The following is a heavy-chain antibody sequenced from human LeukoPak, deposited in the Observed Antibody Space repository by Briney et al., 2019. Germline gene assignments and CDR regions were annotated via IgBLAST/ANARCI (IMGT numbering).Heavy chain of an antibody. CDR2: IKGNTDGGTT. CDR1: GFTFSNYW. J-gene: IGHJ5*02. D-gene: IGHD3-22*01. V-gene: IGHV3-15*01. Sequence: PGGSLRLSCAASGFTFSNYWMSWVRQAPGKGLEWVGRIKGNTDGGTTDYAAPVKGRFTVSRDDSKNTLYLQMNSLKTEDTAVYYCTTVPYYYDSSALTWGQGTLVTVSS. CDR3: TTVPYYYDSSALT.